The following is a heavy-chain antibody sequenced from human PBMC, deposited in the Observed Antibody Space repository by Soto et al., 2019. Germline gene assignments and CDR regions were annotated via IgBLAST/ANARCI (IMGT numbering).Heavy chain of an antibody. D-gene: IGHD4-17*01. CDR3: AGRSITVTTPSFDY. CDR1: GGSITSSNW. CDR2: IHHSGST. V-gene: IGHV4-4*02. J-gene: IGHJ4*02. Sequence: QVQLQESGPGLVRPSGTLSLTCGVSGGSITSSNWWSWVRQPPGKGLEWIGEIHHSGSTNNNPSLKSRVTISVDKSKTQLSLKLSSVTAADTAVYYWAGRSITVTTPSFDYWGQGTQVTVSS.